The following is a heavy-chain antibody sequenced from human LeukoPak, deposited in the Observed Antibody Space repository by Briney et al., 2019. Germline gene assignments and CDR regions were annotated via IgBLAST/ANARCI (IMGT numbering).Heavy chain of an antibody. CDR2: INAGNGVT. J-gene: IGHJ4*02. CDR3: ARDAPRGAAAVNQEESPMDFDY. V-gene: IGHV1-3*01. Sequence: ASVKVSCKASGYTFTSYAMHWVRQAPGQRLEWMGWINAGNGVTKYSQKFQGRVTITRDTSASTAYMELSSLRSEDTAVYYCARDAPRGAAAVNQEESPMDFDYWGQGTLVTVSS. CDR1: GYTFTSYA. D-gene: IGHD6-13*01.